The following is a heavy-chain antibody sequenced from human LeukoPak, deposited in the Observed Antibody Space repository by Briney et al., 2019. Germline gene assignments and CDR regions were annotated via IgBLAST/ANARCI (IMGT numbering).Heavy chain of an antibody. Sequence: SETLSLTCTVSGASIKGSYWRWVRRPAGRVLEWIGRIYSSGSVNYNASLKSRVSMSIDTSKNQFSLKMNSVTAADTAVYYCARSNGFAAIDSWAHGTLVTVSS. CDR3: ARSNGFAAIDS. CDR1: GASIKGSY. D-gene: IGHD2-8*01. V-gene: IGHV4-4*07. J-gene: IGHJ5*01. CDR2: IYSSGSV.